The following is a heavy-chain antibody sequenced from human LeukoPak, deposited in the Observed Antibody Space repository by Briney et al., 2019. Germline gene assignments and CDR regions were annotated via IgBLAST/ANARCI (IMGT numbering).Heavy chain of an antibody. D-gene: IGHD3-16*01. J-gene: IGHJ4*02. Sequence: PGGSLRLSCAASGFTFSSYGMHWVRQAPGEGLEWVAVISYDGSNKYYADSVKGRFTISRDNSKNTLYLQMNSLRAGDTAVYYCAKGLGDRGDYVDYWGQGTLVTVSS. CDR3: AKGLGDRGDYVDY. CDR2: ISYDGSNK. V-gene: IGHV3-30*18. CDR1: GFTFSSYG.